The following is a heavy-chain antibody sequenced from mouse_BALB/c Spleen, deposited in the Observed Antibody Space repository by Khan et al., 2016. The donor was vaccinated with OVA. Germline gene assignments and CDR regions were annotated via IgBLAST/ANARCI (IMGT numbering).Heavy chain of an antibody. Sequence: QVRLQQSGAELVRPGSSVKLSCKASGYSFSRSWMNWVKQRPGQGLEWIAQIYPGNGDTNYNGKFKGKATLTADKPSSTAYVQLTSQTSEDYAVYFCARWGGDCFTYWGHGTLVTVSA. CDR3: ARWGGDCFTY. CDR1: GYSFSRSW. D-gene: IGHD2-13*01. V-gene: IGHV1-80*01. J-gene: IGHJ3*01. CDR2: IYPGNGDT.